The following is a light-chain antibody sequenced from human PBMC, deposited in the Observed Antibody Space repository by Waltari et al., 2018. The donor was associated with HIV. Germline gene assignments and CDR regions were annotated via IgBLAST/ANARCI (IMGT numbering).Light chain of an antibody. CDR3: SSYAGSAVV. V-gene: IGLV2-8*01. J-gene: IGLJ2*01. Sequence: QSALTQPPSASGSPGQSVTISCTGTGNDVGGYNYVSWYQLHPGKAPNLLIYDLTKRPSGVPDRFSGSKSGNTASLTVSGLQGDDEADYYCSSYAGSAVVFGGGTKLTVL. CDR1: GNDVGGYNY. CDR2: DLT.